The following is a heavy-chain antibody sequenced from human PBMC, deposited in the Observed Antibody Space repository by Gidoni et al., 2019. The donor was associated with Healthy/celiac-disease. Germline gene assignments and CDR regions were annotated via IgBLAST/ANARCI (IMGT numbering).Heavy chain of an antibody. Sequence: QVQLVESGVGVVQPGRSLRLSCAASGFTFSSYAMHWVRQAPGKGLGWVAVISYDGSNKDYADSVKGRFTISRDNSKNTLYLQMNSLRAEDTAVYYCARDPLYYYGSGSYYYYYGMDVWGQGTTVTVSS. V-gene: IGHV3-30-3*01. CDR2: ISYDGSNK. CDR3: ARDPLYYYGSGSYYYYYGMDV. D-gene: IGHD3-10*01. J-gene: IGHJ6*02. CDR1: GFTFSSYA.